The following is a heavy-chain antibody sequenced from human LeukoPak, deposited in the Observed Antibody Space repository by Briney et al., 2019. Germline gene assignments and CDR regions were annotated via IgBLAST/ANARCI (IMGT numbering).Heavy chain of an antibody. V-gene: IGHV1-2*02. J-gene: IGHJ4*02. CDR2: INPNSGRT. Sequence: ASVKVSCKASGYTFTGYYMHWVRQAPGQGLEWMGWINPNSGRTNYAQKFQGRVTMTRDTSISTAYMELSRLRSDGTAVYYCARDRAYCGGDCYRHPDYWGQGTLVTVSS. CDR3: ARDRAYCGGDCYRHPDY. CDR1: GYTFTGYY. D-gene: IGHD2-21*02.